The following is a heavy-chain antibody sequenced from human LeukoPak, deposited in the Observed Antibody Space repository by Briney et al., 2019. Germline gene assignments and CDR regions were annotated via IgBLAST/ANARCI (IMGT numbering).Heavy chain of an antibody. J-gene: IGHJ4*02. CDR1: GYTFTGYY. V-gene: IGHV1-2*02. CDR2: TNPNTGDT. D-gene: IGHD3-10*01. Sequence: ASVKVSCKASGYTFTGYYMYWVRNTPGQGREWMGWTNPNTGDTNYGRKFQGRVTMTRDTSINTAYMELRSLRSDDTAVYYCARSRRVGNGEYPDYWGQGTLVTVSS. CDR3: ARSRRVGNGEYPDY.